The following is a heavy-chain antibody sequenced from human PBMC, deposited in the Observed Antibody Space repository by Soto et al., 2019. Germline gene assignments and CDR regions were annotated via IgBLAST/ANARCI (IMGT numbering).Heavy chain of an antibody. CDR2: ISPHKGDT. CDR1: GYTFSTIG. D-gene: IGHD3-10*01. J-gene: IGHJ4*02. V-gene: IGHV1-18*01. Sequence: QVQLVQSGAEVKKPGASVTVSCKTSGYTFSTIGITWVRQAPGQGLEWMGWISPHKGDTYYAQRLQGRVTMTTDTSTSTAYMELRGLRSDDTAVYFCARDLDPSGSYYTNYWVQGTLVTVSS. CDR3: ARDLDPSGSYYTNY.